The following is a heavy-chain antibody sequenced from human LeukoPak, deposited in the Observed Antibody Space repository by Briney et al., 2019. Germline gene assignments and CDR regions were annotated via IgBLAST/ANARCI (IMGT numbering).Heavy chain of an antibody. CDR3: AREEYDILTAYSDY. V-gene: IGHV3-23*01. CDR1: GFTFSSYA. Sequence: GGSLRLSCAASGFTFSSYAMSWVRQAPGKGLEWVSAISGSGGTTYYADSVKGRFTISRDNSKNTLYLQMNSLRAEDTAVYYCAREEYDILTAYSDYWGQGTLVTVSS. D-gene: IGHD3-9*01. CDR2: ISGSGGTT. J-gene: IGHJ4*02.